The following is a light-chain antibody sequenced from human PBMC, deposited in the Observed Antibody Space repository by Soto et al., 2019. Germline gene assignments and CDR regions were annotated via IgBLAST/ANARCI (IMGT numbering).Light chain of an antibody. Sequence: QSVLTQPPSVSGAPGQRVTISCTGSSSNIGAKFDVGWFQHLPGSAPKVLIYGNTNRPSGVPARFSGSKSGTSDSLAITGLQADDEADYYCQSYDSSLRAYVFGSGTKLTVL. V-gene: IGLV1-40*01. CDR2: GNT. CDR3: QSYDSSLRAYV. CDR1: SSNIGAKFD. J-gene: IGLJ1*01.